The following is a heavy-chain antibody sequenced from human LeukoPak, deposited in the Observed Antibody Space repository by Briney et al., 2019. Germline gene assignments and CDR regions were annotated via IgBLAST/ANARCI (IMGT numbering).Heavy chain of an antibody. CDR1: GFTFSSYA. D-gene: IGHD3-16*01. V-gene: IGHV3-23*01. Sequence: GGSLRLSCAASGFTFSSYAMSWVRQAPGKGLEWVSGISGSGDNTYYADSVKGRFTISRDNSKNTLYLQMNSLRAEDTAVYYCAILLGGYLDYWGQGTLVTVSS. CDR2: ISGSGDNT. J-gene: IGHJ4*02. CDR3: AILLGGYLDY.